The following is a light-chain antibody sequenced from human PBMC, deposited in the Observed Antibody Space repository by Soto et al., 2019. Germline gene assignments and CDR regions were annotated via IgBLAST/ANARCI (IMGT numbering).Light chain of an antibody. V-gene: IGKV1-9*01. CDR1: QVISTS. Sequence: DIQLTQSPSFMSPSIGESVTITCRASQVISTSLAWYQVKPGKAPKLLIYAASTLESGVPSRFSATVSGTEGSLTITSLKKEDGATYYCQQLFDSTITFGQGTRLEIK. CDR3: QQLFDSTIT. J-gene: IGKJ5*01. CDR2: AAS.